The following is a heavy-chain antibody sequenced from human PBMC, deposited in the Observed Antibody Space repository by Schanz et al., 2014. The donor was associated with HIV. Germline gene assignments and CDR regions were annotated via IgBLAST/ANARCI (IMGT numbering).Heavy chain of an antibody. V-gene: IGHV3-48*01. CDR3: AKGGSYYDFWSGYSYYFDD. D-gene: IGHD3-3*01. CDR2: IGISSATM. J-gene: IGHJ4*02. Sequence: VQLVESGGGVVQPGRSLRLSCAASGFTFSSNTMSWVRQAPGKGLEWVSYIGISSATMYYADSVKGRFTISRDNAKNSLYLQMNSLRAEDTAVYYCAKGGSYYDFWSGYSYYFDDWGQGTLVTVSS. CDR1: GFTFSSNT.